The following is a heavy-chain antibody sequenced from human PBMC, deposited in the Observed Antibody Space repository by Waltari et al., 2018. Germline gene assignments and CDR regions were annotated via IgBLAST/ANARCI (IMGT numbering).Heavy chain of an antibody. Sequence: EVQLVESGGGFVQPGRSLRLSCAASGFTFDDYAMHWVRQAPGKGLAWVSGISWNSGSLGYADSVKGRFTISRDNAKNSLYLQMNSLRAEDMALYYCAKEGPPIYDSSGYLVTYFDLWGRGTLVTVSS. CDR2: ISWNSGSL. J-gene: IGHJ2*01. V-gene: IGHV3-9*03. CDR1: GFTFDDYA. D-gene: IGHD3-22*01. CDR3: AKEGPPIYDSSGYLVTYFDL.